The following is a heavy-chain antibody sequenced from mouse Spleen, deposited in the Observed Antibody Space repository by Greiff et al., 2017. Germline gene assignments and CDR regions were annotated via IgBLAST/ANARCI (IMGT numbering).Heavy chain of an antibody. V-gene: IGHV14-4*01. CDR3: TTPEGAMDY. Sequence: EVKLVESGAELVRPGASVKLSCTASGFNIKDDYMHWVKQRPEQGLEWIGWIDPENGDTEYASKFQGKATITADTSSNTAYLQLSSLTSEDTAVYYCTTPEGAMDYWGQGTSVTVSS. J-gene: IGHJ4*01. CDR1: GFNIKDDY. CDR2: IDPENGDT.